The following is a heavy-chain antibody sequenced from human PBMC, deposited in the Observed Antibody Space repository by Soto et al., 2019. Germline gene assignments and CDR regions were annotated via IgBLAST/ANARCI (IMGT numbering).Heavy chain of an antibody. CDR2: IYYGGST. CDR3: AKNWNWGSLVH. D-gene: IGHD7-27*01. J-gene: IGHJ4*02. V-gene: IGHV4-59*08. CDR1: GDSISTDY. Sequence: SETLSLTCTVSGDSISTDYWSWIRQSPGKGLEWIGFIYYGGSTNYNPSLKSRVTISVDTPRNQFSLKLSSVTAADTAVYYCAKNWNWGSLVHWGQGTLVTVSS.